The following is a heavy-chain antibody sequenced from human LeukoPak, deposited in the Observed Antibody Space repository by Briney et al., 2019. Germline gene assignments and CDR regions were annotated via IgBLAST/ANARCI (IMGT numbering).Heavy chain of an antibody. CDR3: ARILGLTLDY. Sequence: GGSLRLSCAASGFTFSSYSMNWVRQAPGKGLEWVSYISLGGATIYYAGSVRGRFTISRDAAGNSLYLQMNSLRDEDTAVYYCARILGLTLDYWGQGTLVTVSS. CDR2: ISLGGATI. D-gene: IGHD1-14*01. J-gene: IGHJ4*02. CDR1: GFTFSSYS. V-gene: IGHV3-48*02.